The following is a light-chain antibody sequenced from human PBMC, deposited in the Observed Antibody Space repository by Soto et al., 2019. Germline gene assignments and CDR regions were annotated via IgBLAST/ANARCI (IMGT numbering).Light chain of an antibody. J-gene: IGLJ3*02. V-gene: IGLV1-40*01. CDR2: GNS. CDR1: SSNIGAGYD. CDR3: HSYDSSLRGWV. Sequence: QSVLTQPPSVSGAPGQRVTISCTGSSSNIGAGYDVHWYQQLPGTAPKLLIYGNSNRPSGVPDRFSGSKSGTSASLAITGLQAEDEAAYYCHSYDSSLRGWVFGGGTKLTVL.